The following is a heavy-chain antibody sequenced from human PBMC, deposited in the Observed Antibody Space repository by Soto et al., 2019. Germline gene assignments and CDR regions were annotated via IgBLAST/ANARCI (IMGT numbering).Heavy chain of an antibody. CDR1: GGSISSGGYS. Sequence: QLQLQESGSGLVKPSQTLSLTCAVSGGSISSGGYSWRWIRQPPGKGLEWIGYIYHSGNIYYNPSLKSLGTISVDRSKNQFSLKLSSVTAADKAVYYCARIPSPWGQGTLVTVYS. D-gene: IGHD2-21*01. J-gene: IGHJ5*02. CDR3: ARIPSP. CDR2: IYHSGNI. V-gene: IGHV4-30-2*01.